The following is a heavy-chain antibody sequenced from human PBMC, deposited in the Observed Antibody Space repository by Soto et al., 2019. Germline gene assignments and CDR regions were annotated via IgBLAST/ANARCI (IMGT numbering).Heavy chain of an antibody. V-gene: IGHV3-30-3*01. CDR1: GFTFSSYA. CDR3: AREKFFVAATLPPFDY. J-gene: IGHJ4*02. D-gene: IGHD2-15*01. CDR2: ISYDGSNK. Sequence: GGSLRLSCAASGFTFSSYAMHWVRQAPGKGLEWVAVISYDGSNKYYADSVKGRFTISRDNSKNTLDLQMNSLRAENTAVYYSAREKFFVAATLPPFDYGGRGTLVPVSP.